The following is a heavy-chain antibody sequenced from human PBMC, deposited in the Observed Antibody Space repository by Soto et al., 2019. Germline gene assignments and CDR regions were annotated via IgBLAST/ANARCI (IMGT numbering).Heavy chain of an antibody. V-gene: IGHV3-23*01. CDR3: AKAGYCTGVSCYFYYFDS. D-gene: IGHD2-15*01. CDR1: GFTFNNYA. Sequence: EVQLLESGGGLLQPGGSLRLSCSASGFTFNNYAMAWVRQAPGEGLEWVSGISGSGATPYYAGSVKGRFTISRDNSKNTLFLQMNSLSAEDTAVYFCAKAGYCTGVSCYFYYFDSWGQGTLVTVSS. CDR2: ISGSGATP. J-gene: IGHJ4*02.